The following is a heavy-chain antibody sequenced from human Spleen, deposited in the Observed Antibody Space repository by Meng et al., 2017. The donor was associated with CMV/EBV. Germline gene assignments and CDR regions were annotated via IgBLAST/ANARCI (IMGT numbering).Heavy chain of an antibody. CDR2: ISSSSSFI. Sequence: GGSLRLSCAASGFTFSVYSMNWVRQAPGKGLEWVSSISSSSSFIYYADSLKGRITISRDNAENSLYLQMNGLRDDDTAVYYCARDLRGSGDYWGQGTLVTVSS. J-gene: IGHJ4*02. V-gene: IGHV3-21*01. CDR3: ARDLRGSGDY. CDR1: GFTFSVYS. D-gene: IGHD3-10*01.